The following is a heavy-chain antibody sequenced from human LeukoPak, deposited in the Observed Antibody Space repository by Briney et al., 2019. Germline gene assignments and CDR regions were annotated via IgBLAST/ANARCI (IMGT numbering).Heavy chain of an antibody. CDR3: ARSYSSGWYRFFAYFDY. CDR1: GFSLSTSGMC. D-gene: IGHD6-19*01. Sequence: SGPALVKPTQTLTLTCTFSGFSLSTSGMCVSWIRQPPGKALEWLARIDWDDDKYYSTSLKTRLTISKDTSKNQVVLTMTNMDPVDTATYYCARSYSSGWYRFFAYFDYWGQGTLVTVSS. CDR2: IDWDDDK. J-gene: IGHJ4*02. V-gene: IGHV2-70*11.